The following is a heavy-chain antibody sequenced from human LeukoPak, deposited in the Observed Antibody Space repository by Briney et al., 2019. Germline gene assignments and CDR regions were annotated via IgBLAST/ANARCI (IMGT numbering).Heavy chain of an antibody. V-gene: IGHV1-2*02. CDR3: ARETYYDFWSGSALAYGMDV. CDR2: INPNSGGT. Sequence: ASVKVSCKASGYTFTGYYMHWVRQAPGQGLEWMGWINPNSGGTNYAQKFQGRVTITRDTSISTAYMELSRLRSDDTAVYYCARETYYDFWSGSALAYGMDVWGQGTTVTVSS. CDR1: GYTFTGYY. D-gene: IGHD3-3*01. J-gene: IGHJ6*02.